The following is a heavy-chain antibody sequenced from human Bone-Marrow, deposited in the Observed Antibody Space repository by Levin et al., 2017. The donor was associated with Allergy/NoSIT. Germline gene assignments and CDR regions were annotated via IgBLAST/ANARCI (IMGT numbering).Heavy chain of an antibody. D-gene: IGHD1-26*01. Sequence: ASVKVSCKASGGSFNSYVISWVRQAPGQGLEWMGGIIPIFGTTNDAQKFQDRVTITADKSTNTAYMELTRLKSEDTAIYYCAKERSGGSLFDLWGQGTLITVSS. V-gene: IGHV1-69*06. CDR3: AKERSGGSLFDL. CDR2: IIPIFGTT. CDR1: GGSFNSYV. J-gene: IGHJ3*01.